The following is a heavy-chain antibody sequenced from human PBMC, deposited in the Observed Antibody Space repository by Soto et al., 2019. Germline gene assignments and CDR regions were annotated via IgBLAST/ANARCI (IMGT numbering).Heavy chain of an antibody. J-gene: IGHJ3*02. CDR2: ISYNGGVK. CDR3: ARITSSGAFDI. D-gene: IGHD1-20*01. CDR1: GFSFSSYA. V-gene: IGHV3-30-3*01. Sequence: QVQLVESGGGVVQPGRPLRVSCAASGFSFSSYAIHWVRQAPGKGLEWVTLISYNGGVKSYADSVRGRFSISRDNSKSTLYLDMNSLRHEDTAVYYCARITSSGAFDIWGQGTLVTVSS.